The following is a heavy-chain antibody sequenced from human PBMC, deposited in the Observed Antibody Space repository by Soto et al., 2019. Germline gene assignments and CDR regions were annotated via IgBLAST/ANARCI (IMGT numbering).Heavy chain of an antibody. J-gene: IGHJ5*02. CDR3: VSPTYYDKICTFWLRDP. Sequence: PSETLSLTCAVYGYSISSGYYWGWIRQPPGKVLEWIGSIYHSGSTYYNPSLKSRVTISVDTSKNQFSLKLSYVTAADTAVYFCVSPTYYDKICTFWLRDP. CDR1: GYSISSGYY. CDR2: IYHSGST. D-gene: IGHD3-22*01. V-gene: IGHV4-38-2*01.